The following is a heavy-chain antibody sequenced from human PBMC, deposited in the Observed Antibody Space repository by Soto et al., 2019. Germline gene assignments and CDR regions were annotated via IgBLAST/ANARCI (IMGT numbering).Heavy chain of an antibody. CDR1: GGTFSSYT. V-gene: IGHV1-69*02. CDR3: ARLGSNWNGDV. D-gene: IGHD1-20*01. Sequence: QVQLVQSGAEVKKPGSSVKVSCKASGGTFSSYTISWVRQAPGQGLEWMGRIIPILGIANYAQKFQGRVTITADKSTSTAYMELSGLRSEDTAVYYCARLGSNWNGDVWGQGTTVTVSS. CDR2: IIPILGIA. J-gene: IGHJ6*02.